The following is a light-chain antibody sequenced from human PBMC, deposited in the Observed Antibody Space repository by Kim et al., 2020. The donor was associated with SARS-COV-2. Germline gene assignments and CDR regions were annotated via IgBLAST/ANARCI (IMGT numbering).Light chain of an antibody. V-gene: IGLV5-45*02. CDR3: MIWHNSAFV. CDR2: YKSDSDN. Sequence: QPMLTQPSSLSASPGASASLTCTLRSGINVGTYRIYWYQQKPGSPPQYLLRYKSDSDNQKGSGVPSRFSGSKDASANAGILLISGLQSEDEADYYCMIWHNSAFVFGTGTKVTVL. J-gene: IGLJ1*01. CDR1: SGINVGTYR.